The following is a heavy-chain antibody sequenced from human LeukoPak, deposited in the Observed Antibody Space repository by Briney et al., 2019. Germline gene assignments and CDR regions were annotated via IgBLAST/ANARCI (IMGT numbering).Heavy chain of an antibody. J-gene: IGHJ4*02. CDR3: ARVSPNTVTTLQYFDY. D-gene: IGHD4-17*01. Sequence: GGSLRLSCAASGFSLSSYAMSWVRQAPGKGLGWVSAISSTDAGTYHADSVRGRFTISRDSSKNTLYLQMNSLRAEDTAVYYCARVSPNTVTTLQYFDYWGQGTLVTVSS. CDR2: ISSTDAGT. CDR1: GFSLSSYA. V-gene: IGHV3-23*01.